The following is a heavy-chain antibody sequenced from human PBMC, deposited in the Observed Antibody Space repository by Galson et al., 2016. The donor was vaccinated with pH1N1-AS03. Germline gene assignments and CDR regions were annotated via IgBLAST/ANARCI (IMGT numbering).Heavy chain of an antibody. CDR3: ARGAPGDHLLSPLWN. V-gene: IGHV3-7*01. J-gene: IGHJ4*02. D-gene: IGHD2-2*01. CDR2: IKQDGSEK. CDR1: GFTFSTYC. Sequence: SLRLSCAASGFTFSTYCMSWVRQAPGKGLEWVANIKQDGSEKSYVDSLKGRFTISRDNAKNSLYLQMSSLRAEDTAIYYCARGAPGDHLLSPLWNWGQGTLVTVSS.